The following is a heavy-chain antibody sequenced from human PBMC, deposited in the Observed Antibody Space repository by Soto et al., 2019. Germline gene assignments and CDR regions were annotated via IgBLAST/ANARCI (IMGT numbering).Heavy chain of an antibody. CDR2: ISAYNGKT. Sequence: QVQLVQSGAEVKKPGASVKVSCKASGYTFTSYGISWVRQAPGQGLEWMGWISAYNGKTNYAQKLQGRVTMTTDTSTSTAYMERRSLRSDDTAVYYWPLTVDLLGGSYPAYCGQGTLVTVSS. CDR3: PLTVDLLGGSYPAY. J-gene: IGHJ4*02. D-gene: IGHD1-26*01. V-gene: IGHV1-18*01. CDR1: GYTFTSYG.